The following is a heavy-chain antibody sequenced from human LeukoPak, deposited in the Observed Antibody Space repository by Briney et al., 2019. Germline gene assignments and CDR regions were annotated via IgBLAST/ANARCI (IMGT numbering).Heavy chain of an antibody. J-gene: IGHJ4*02. CDR1: GFTFSNYW. Sequence: GGSLRLSCAASGFTFSNYWMTWVRQAPGKGLEWVANIEQDESEKYYVDSVKGRFTISRDNAKNSLYLQMNSLRAEDTAVYYCATYDFWMAPYWGQGTLVTVSS. D-gene: IGHD3-3*01. V-gene: IGHV3-7*01. CDR2: IEQDESEK. CDR3: ATYDFWMAPY.